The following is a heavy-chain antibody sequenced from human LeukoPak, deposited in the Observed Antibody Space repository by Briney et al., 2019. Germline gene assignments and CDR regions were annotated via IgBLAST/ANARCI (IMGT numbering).Heavy chain of an antibody. D-gene: IGHD1-26*01. Sequence: GRSLTLSCAASGFTFDYYAMHWVRQAPAKGLEWVSGISWNSGSIGYAGSVKGRLTLSRDNDKKSLYLQMNSLRAEDMALYYCAKVESGSYSTGAFDIWGQGTMVTVSS. CDR3: AKVESGSYSTGAFDI. J-gene: IGHJ3*02. CDR1: GFTFDYYA. V-gene: IGHV3-9*03. CDR2: ISWNSGSI.